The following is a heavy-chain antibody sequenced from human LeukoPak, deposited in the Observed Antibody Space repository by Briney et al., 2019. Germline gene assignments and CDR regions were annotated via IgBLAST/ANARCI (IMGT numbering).Heavy chain of an antibody. CDR3: ARDRIVVVTASQGYYYGMDV. J-gene: IGHJ6*02. Sequence: ASVKVSCKASAYTFTGYYMHWVRQAPGQGLEWMGWINPNSGGTNYAQKFQGRVTMTRDTSISTAYMELSRLRSDDTAVYYCARDRIVVVTASQGYYYGMDVWGQGTTVTVSS. CDR2: INPNSGGT. D-gene: IGHD2-21*02. CDR1: AYTFTGYY. V-gene: IGHV1-2*02.